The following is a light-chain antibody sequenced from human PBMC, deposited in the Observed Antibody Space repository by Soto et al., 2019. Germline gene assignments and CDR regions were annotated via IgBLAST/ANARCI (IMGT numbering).Light chain of an antibody. Sequence: EIVLTQSPGTLSLSPGERATLSCRASQSVSSSYLAWYQQKPGQAPRLLIYGASSRATGIPDRFSGSGSGTEFTLTISSLQPDDFATYYCHQYKTYWTFGHGTKGDIK. CDR2: GAS. J-gene: IGKJ1*01. CDR1: QSVSSSY. CDR3: HQYKTYWT. V-gene: IGKV3-20*01.